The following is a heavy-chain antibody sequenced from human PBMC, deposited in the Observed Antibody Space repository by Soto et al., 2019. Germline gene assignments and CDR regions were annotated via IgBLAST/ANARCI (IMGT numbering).Heavy chain of an antibody. V-gene: IGHV1-69*06. D-gene: IGHD3-10*01. CDR2: IIPIFGTA. CDR3: ATTYFYGSGNTNWFDP. J-gene: IGHJ5*02. CDR1: GVTFSSYA. Sequence: ASVKVSCKASGVTFSSYAISWVRQAPGQGLEWMGGIIPIFGTANYAQKFQGRVTITADKSTSTAYMELSSLRSEDTAVYYCATTYFYGSGNTNWFDPWGQGTLVTVSS.